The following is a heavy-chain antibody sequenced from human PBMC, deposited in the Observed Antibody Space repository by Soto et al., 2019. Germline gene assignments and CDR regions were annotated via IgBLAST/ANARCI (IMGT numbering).Heavy chain of an antibody. CDR3: AREGLRDGYHYRAFDY. J-gene: IGHJ4*02. V-gene: IGHV1-69*01. Sequence: QVQLVQSGAEVKKPGSSVKVSCKASGGTFSSYAISWVRQAPGQGLEWMGGIIPIFGTANYAQKFQGRVTITADESTSTADMELSSLRSEDTAVYYCAREGLRDGYHYRAFDYWGQGTLVTVSS. CDR2: IIPIFGTA. CDR1: GGTFSSYA. D-gene: IGHD5-12*01.